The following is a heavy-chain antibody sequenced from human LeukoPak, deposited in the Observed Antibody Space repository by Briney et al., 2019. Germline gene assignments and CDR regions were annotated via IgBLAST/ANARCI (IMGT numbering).Heavy chain of an antibody. V-gene: IGHV3-33*01. CDR2: IWYDGSNK. D-gene: IGHD3-22*01. Sequence: PGRSLRLPCAASGFTFSSYGMHWVRQAPGKGLEWVAVIWYDGSNKNYADSVKGRFTISRDNSKNTLYLQMNSLRAEDTAVYYCARTPSDSSGYYYSYYFDYWGQGTLVTVSS. J-gene: IGHJ4*02. CDR3: ARTPSDSSGYYYSYYFDY. CDR1: GFTFSSYG.